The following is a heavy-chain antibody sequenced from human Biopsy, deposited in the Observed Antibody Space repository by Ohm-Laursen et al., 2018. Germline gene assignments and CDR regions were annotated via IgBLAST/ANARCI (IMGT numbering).Heavy chain of an antibody. V-gene: IGHV1-24*01. J-gene: IGHJ4*02. D-gene: IGHD3-10*01. CDR3: ATGPYYDTRFYYNVRPFDF. CDR1: GYTLTELS. CDR2: FDREVRKT. Sequence: ASVKVSCKVSGYTLTELSIHWVRQTGGKGLEWMGGFDREVRKTVYAEKFQGRVTMAEDTSTDTVYVEVTNLRSDDTAVYYCATGPYYDTRFYYNVRPFDFWGQGTLVTVSS.